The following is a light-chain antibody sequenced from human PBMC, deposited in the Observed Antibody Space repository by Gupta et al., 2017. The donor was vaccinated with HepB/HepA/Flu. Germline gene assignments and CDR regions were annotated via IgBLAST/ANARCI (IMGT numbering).Light chain of an antibody. CDR3: CSYAGSSTFVV. Sequence: SALTQPASVSGSPGPSITISCTGTSSDVGSYTLVSWYQQHPGKAPKLMIYEVSKRPSGVSNRFSGSKSGNTASLTISGLQAEDEADYYCCSYAGSSTFVVFGGGTKLTVL. CDR1: SSDVGSYTL. V-gene: IGLV2-23*02. J-gene: IGLJ2*01. CDR2: EVS.